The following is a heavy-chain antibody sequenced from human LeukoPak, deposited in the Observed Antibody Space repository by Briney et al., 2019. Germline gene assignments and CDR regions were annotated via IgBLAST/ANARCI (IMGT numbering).Heavy chain of an antibody. V-gene: IGHV3-33*06. CDR3: AKDSGYSYGHGLDY. CDR1: GFTFSSYN. CDR2: MLSDGSNK. Sequence: PGRSLRLSCAASGFTFSSYNMHWVRQAPGKGLEWVALMLSDGSNKYYADSVKGRFTISRDNSKNTLFLQMNSLRVEDTAVYYCAKDSGYSYGHGLDYWGQGTLVTVSS. D-gene: IGHD5-18*01. J-gene: IGHJ4*02.